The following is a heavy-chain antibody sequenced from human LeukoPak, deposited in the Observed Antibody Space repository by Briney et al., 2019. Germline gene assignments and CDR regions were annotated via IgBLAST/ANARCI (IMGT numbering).Heavy chain of an antibody. J-gene: IGHJ4*02. CDR1: GYTLTELS. CDR3: ARMYDFWSGYDYYFDY. D-gene: IGHD3-3*01. Sequence: ASVKVSCKVSGYTLTELSMHWVRQAPGKGLEWMGGFDPEDGETIYAQKFQGRVTMTRDTSISTAYMELSRLRSDDTAVYYCARMYDFWSGYDYYFDYWGQGTLVTVSS. CDR2: FDPEDGET. V-gene: IGHV1-24*01.